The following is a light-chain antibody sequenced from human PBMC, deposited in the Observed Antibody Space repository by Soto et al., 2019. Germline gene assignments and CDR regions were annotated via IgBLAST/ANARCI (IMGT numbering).Light chain of an antibody. CDR3: QQYNNWPWT. J-gene: IGKJ1*01. CDR2: GXX. V-gene: IGKV3-15*01. Sequence: EIVMTQSPATLSVSPGERATLSCRASRSVSSDLAWYQQKXGXXXXXXXXGXXTXDNGTPARFSGSGSGTEFTLTISSLQSEDFAVYYCQQYNNWPWTFGQGTKVDSK. CDR1: RSVSSD.